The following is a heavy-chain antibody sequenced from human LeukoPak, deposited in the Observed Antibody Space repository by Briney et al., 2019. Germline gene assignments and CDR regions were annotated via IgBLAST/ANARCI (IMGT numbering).Heavy chain of an antibody. J-gene: IGHJ4*02. CDR1: GFTFSSYW. D-gene: IGHD4-23*01. V-gene: IGHV3-74*01. Sequence: GGSLRLSCAASGFTFSSYWMSWVRQAPGKGLVWVSRIASDGSSTTYADSVKGRFSISRDNAKNTLYLQMNSLRVEDTAVYYCARGRPHGNDYWGQGTLVTVSS. CDR3: ARGRPHGNDY. CDR2: IASDGSST.